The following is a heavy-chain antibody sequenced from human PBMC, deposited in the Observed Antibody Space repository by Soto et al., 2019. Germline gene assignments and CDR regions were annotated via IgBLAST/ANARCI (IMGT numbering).Heavy chain of an antibody. Sequence: PSETLSLTCAVSGGSISGYYWCWIRQPPGKGMEWIGYIYYSGSPYYNQPLKRRVTISVDTSKNQFSLKLRSVTAADTAVYYCARKRVNYGGNSDYYYYGMDVWGQGTTVTVSS. V-gene: IGHV4-30-4*08. CDR2: IYYSGSP. D-gene: IGHD4-17*01. J-gene: IGHJ6*02. CDR1: GGSISGYY. CDR3: ARKRVNYGGNSDYYYYGMDV.